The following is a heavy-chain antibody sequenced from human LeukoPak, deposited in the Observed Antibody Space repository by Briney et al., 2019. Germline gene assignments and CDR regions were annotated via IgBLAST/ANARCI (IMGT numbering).Heavy chain of an antibody. D-gene: IGHD6-19*01. CDR1: GGTFSSYA. CDR3: ARRIAVAGYYFDY. CDR2: IIPIFGTA. Sequence: SVKVSFKASGGTFSSYAISWVRQAPGQGLEWMGGIIPIFGTANYAQKFQGRVTITADESTSTAYMELSSLRSEDTAVYYCARRIAVAGYYFDYWGQGTLVTVSS. V-gene: IGHV1-69*13. J-gene: IGHJ4*02.